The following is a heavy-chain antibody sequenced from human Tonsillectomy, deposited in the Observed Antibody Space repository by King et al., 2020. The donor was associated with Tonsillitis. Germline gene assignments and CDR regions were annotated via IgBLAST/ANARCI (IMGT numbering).Heavy chain of an antibody. CDR1: GFTVSSNY. CDR2: LYSGGST. D-gene: IGHD2-15*01. J-gene: IGHJ4*02. V-gene: IGHV3-53*01. Sequence: VQLVESGGGLIQPGGSLRLSCAASGFTVSSNYMSWVHQAPGKGLEWVSVLYSGGSTYYADSVKGRFTISRDTSKNTLYLQMNSLRAEDTAVYYCARERGYCSGGSCSNFDYWGQGTLVTVSS. CDR3: ARERGYCSGGSCSNFDY.